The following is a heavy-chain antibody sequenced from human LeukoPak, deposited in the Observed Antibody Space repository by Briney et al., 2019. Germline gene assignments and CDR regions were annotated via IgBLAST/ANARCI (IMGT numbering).Heavy chain of an antibody. J-gene: IGHJ4*02. D-gene: IGHD3/OR15-3a*01. Sequence: SETLSLTCTVSGGSISSYYWSWIRQPPGKGLEWIGSIYYTGNTYYDASLKSRVTISIDTSKNQISLRLTSVTAADTAMYYCARQTGSGLFTLPGGQGTLVTVSS. CDR1: GGSISSYY. CDR2: IYYTGNT. CDR3: ARQTGSGLFTLP. V-gene: IGHV4-59*05.